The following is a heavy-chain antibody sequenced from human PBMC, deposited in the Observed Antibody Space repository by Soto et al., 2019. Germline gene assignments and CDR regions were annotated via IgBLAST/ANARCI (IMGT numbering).Heavy chain of an antibody. Sequence: QLQLQESGPGLVKPSETLSLTCTVSGGSITTTNYYWSWVRQSPGKGLEWIANTFYTGDTYYSPSLRGRVTVSVDTSKNQFSLKLSSVTAADTAMYYCASLQVPGNFDYWGQGSPVTVSS. V-gene: IGHV4-39*01. J-gene: IGHJ4*02. D-gene: IGHD6-13*01. CDR1: GGSITTTNYY. CDR3: ASLQVPGNFDY. CDR2: TFYTGDT.